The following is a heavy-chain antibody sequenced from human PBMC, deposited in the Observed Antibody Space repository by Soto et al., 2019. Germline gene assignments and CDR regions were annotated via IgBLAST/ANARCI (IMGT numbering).Heavy chain of an antibody. J-gene: IGHJ4*02. CDR3: ARHTPAISISDH. CDR1: GGSISSYY. Sequence: PSETLSLTCTVSGGSISSYYWGWIRQPPGKGLEWIGSIYYSGSTYYNPSLKSRVTISVDTSKNQFSLKLSSVTAADTAVYYCARHTPAISISDHWGQGTLVNVSS. D-gene: IGHD2-15*01. CDR2: IYYSGST. V-gene: IGHV4-39*01.